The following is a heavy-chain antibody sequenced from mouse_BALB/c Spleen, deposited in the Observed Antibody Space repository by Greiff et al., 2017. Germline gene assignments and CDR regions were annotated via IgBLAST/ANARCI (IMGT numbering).Heavy chain of an antibody. J-gene: IGHJ2*01. CDR2: IYPGDGDT. CDR1: GYTFTSYC. V-gene: IGHV1-87*01. CDR3: ARDYYGSSGFDY. Sequence: VKLMESGAELARPGASVKLSCKASGYTFTSYCMQWVKQRPGQGLEWIGAIYPGDGDTRYTQKFKGKATLTADKSSSTAYMQLSSLASEDSAVYYCARDYYGSSGFDYWGQGTTLTVSS. D-gene: IGHD1-1*01.